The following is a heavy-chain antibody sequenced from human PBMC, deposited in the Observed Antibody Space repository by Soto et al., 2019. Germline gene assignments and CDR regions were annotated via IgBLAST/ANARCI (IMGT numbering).Heavy chain of an antibody. Sequence: EVQLVESGGNLARPGESLRLSCAASGFKFDDYAFHWVRQVPGKGPEWVSGINWNGAYSGYADSVKGRFTISRDNAGNSVYLQMASLRPEDTALYYCARVHSSGWYVEPYDAWGQGTMVTVPS. J-gene: IGHJ3*01. D-gene: IGHD6-19*01. V-gene: IGHV3-9*01. CDR2: INWNGAYS. CDR1: GFKFDDYA. CDR3: ARVHSSGWYVEPYDA.